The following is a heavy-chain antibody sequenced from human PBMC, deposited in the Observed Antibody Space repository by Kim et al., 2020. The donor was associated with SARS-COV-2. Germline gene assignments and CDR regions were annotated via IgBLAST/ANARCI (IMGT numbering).Heavy chain of an antibody. CDR1: GGSINNYY. D-gene: IGHD4-17*01. CDR3: WRHAPNHYGDYFDY. V-gene: IGHV4-59*08. CDR2: IHSTGTT. Sequence: SETLSLTCTVSGGSINNYYWIWIRQPPGRGLEWIGYIHSTGTTNYNPSPRSRVTISVATTKNQSPLKLSSVTAADTATYYCWRHAPNHYGDYFDYWGQGSLVTVSS. J-gene: IGHJ4*02.